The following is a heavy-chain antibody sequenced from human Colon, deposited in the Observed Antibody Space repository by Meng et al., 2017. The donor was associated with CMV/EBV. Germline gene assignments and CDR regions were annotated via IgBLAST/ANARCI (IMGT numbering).Heavy chain of an antibody. CDR1: GVTVRSYV. Sequence: ASGVTVRSYVVGWIRQAPGKGVEWVSAISGGGGETFHADSVRGRFTISRDNSKNTLFLQMNSLRAEDTAVYYCAKGSANSRPYYFDFWGQGTLVTVSS. CDR2: ISGGGGET. V-gene: IGHV3-23*01. CDR3: AKGSANSRPYYFDF. D-gene: IGHD3-10*01. J-gene: IGHJ4*02.